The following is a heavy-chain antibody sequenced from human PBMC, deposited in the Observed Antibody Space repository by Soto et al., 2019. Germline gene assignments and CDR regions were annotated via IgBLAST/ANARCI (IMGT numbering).Heavy chain of an antibody. CDR1: GGSISSSSYY. Sequence: QLQLQESGPGLVKPSETLSLTCSVSGGSISSSSYYWGWLRQPPVKGLEWVGSIYYSGNTYYNASLKSRVTISVDTSKNQFSLNLSSVTAPDTAVYYCARILWSSGWSRFDPWGQGTLVIVSS. CDR3: ARILWSSGWSRFDP. D-gene: IGHD6-19*01. CDR2: IYYSGNT. J-gene: IGHJ5*02. V-gene: IGHV4-39*01.